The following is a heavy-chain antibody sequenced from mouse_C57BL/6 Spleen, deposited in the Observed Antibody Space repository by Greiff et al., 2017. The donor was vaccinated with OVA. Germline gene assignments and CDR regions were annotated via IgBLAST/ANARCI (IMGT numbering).Heavy chain of an antibody. Sequence: EVQLQQSGPELVKPGASVKISCKASGYSFTDYNMNWVKQSNGKSLEWIGVIDPNYGTTSYNQKFKGKATLTVDQSSSTAYMQLNSLTSEDSAVYYCERETYYGSSDEDYFDYWGQGTTLTVSS. V-gene: IGHV1-39*01. D-gene: IGHD1-1*01. CDR1: GYSFTDYN. CDR2: IDPNYGTT. J-gene: IGHJ2*01. CDR3: ERETYYGSSDEDYFDY.